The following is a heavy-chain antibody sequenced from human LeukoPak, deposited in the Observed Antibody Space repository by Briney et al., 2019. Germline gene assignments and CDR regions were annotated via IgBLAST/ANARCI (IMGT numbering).Heavy chain of an antibody. D-gene: IGHD7-27*01. CDR1: GGSITSTNW. CDR2: ISLTGRT. V-gene: IGHV4-4*02. J-gene: IGHJ4*02. Sequence: SETLSLTCGVSGGSITSTNWWSWVRQPPGQGLEWIGEISLTGRTNYNPSLIGRVIMSLDESRNQLSLTLTSVTAAATAMYYCTNGTGPYCPFGYWGQGTLVVVPS. CDR3: TNGTGPYCPFGY.